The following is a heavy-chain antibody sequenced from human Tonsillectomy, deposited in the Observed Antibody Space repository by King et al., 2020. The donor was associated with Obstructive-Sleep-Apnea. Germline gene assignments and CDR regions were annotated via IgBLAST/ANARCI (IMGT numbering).Heavy chain of an antibody. J-gene: IGHJ6*02. Sequence: VQLQESGPGLVKPSDTLSLTCAVSGYSISSSNWWGWIRQPPGKGLEWMGYIYYRGSTYYNPSLKSRVTMSVDTSKNQFSLKLSSVTAVDTAVYYCATTESGDAQTPYYYYGMDVWGQGTTVTVSS. CDR3: ATTESGDAQTPYYYYGMDV. D-gene: IGHD3-10*01. CDR2: IYYRGST. V-gene: IGHV4-28*01. CDR1: GYSISSSNW.